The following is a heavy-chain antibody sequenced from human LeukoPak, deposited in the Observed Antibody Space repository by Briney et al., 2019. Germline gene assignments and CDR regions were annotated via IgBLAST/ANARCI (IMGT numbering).Heavy chain of an antibody. D-gene: IGHD3-22*01. CDR2: VSSRGDT. CDR1: GDSISSYY. V-gene: IGHV4-59*01. J-gene: IGHJ4*02. Sequence: SETLSLTCTVSGDSISSYYWSWIRQPPGKGLEWIGYVSSRGDTNYNPSLKSRVTISRVTSKNHVSLKLNSITAADTAVYSCARGPRYFDTSGYYFDYWGQGLLVTVSS. CDR3: ARGPRYFDTSGYYFDY.